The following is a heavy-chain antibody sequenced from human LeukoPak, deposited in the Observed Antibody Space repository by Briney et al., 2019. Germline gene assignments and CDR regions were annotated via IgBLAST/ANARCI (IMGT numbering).Heavy chain of an antibody. J-gene: IGHJ4*02. CDR1: GFTFSSYA. D-gene: IGHD3-22*01. Sequence: PGGSLRLSCAASGFTFSSYAMSWVRQAPGKGLEWVSAISGSGGSTYYADSVKGRFTISRDKSKNTLFLQMNSLRADDTAVYHCAKGPYSSPTRFDYWGQGTLVTVSS. CDR3: AKGPYSSPTRFDY. CDR2: ISGSGGST. V-gene: IGHV3-23*01.